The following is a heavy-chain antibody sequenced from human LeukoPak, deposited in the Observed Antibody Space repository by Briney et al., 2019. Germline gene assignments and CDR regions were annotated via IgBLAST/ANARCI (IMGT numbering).Heavy chain of an antibody. CDR2: ISGSGGST. D-gene: IGHD3-22*01. J-gene: IGHJ4*02. CDR1: GSIFSSYA. CDR3: AKGGSSGYYNHFDY. Sequence: PGGSLRLSCAASGSIFSSYAMSWVRQAPGKGLEWVSTISGSGGSTYYADSVKGRFTISRDNSKNTLYLQMNSLRAEDTAVYYCAKGGSSGYYNHFDYWGQGTLVTVSS. V-gene: IGHV3-23*01.